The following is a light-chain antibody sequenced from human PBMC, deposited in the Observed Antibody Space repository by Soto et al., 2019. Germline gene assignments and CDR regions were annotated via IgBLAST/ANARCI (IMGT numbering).Light chain of an antibody. Sequence: ELVLTQSPATLSLSPGERATLSCRASQSVSSSYLAWYQQKPGQAPRLLIYGASSRATGIPDRFSGSGSGTDFTLTISRLEAEDFVVYYCQQHWTFGQGTKLEIK. CDR1: QSVSSSY. J-gene: IGKJ2*01. CDR3: QQHWT. CDR2: GAS. V-gene: IGKV3-20*01.